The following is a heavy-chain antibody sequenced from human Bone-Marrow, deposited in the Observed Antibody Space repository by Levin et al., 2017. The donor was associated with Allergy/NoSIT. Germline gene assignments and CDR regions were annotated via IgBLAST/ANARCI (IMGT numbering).Heavy chain of an antibody. CDR2: SYTSGNI. D-gene: IGHD2-21*01. V-gene: IGHV4-61*09. CDR3: ARVLQYSDYYTDV. CDR1: GVSITSGSYY. Sequence: SETLSLTCTVSGVSITSGSYYWSWIRQPAGKGLEWIGHSYTSGNITYNPSLKSRVTISLDTSKNQFSLKLRSVTAADTAVYYGARVLQYSDYYTDVWGKGTMVTVSS. J-gene: IGHJ6*03.